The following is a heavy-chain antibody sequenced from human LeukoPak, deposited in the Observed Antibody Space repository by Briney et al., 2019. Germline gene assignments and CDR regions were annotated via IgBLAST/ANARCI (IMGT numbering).Heavy chain of an antibody. CDR1: GGSFSGYY. V-gene: IGHV4-34*01. CDR3: ARGPGGSSWYPGGRN. CDR2: INHSGST. D-gene: IGHD6-13*01. J-gene: IGHJ4*02. Sequence: SETLSLTCAVYGGSFSGYYWSWIRQPPGKGLEWIGEINHSGSTNHNPSLKSRVTISVDTSKNQFSLKLSSVTAADTAVYYCARGPGGSSWYPGGRNWGQGTRVTVSS.